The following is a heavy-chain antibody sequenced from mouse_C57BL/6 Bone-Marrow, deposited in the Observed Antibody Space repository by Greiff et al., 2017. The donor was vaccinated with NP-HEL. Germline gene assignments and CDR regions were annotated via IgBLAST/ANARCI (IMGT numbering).Heavy chain of an antibody. V-gene: IGHV1-19*01. CDR3: ATDYYGSSYSWFAY. CDR1: GYTFTDYY. CDR2: INPYNGGT. Sequence: DVQLQESGPVLVKPGASVKMSCKASGYTFTDYYMNWVKQSHGKSLEWIGVINPYNGGTSYNQKFKGKATLTVDKSSSTAYMELNSLTSEDSAVYYCATDYYGSSYSWFAYWGQGTLVTVSA. D-gene: IGHD1-1*01. J-gene: IGHJ3*01.